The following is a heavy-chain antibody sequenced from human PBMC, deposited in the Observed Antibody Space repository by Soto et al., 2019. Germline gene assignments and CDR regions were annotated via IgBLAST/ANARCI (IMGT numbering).Heavy chain of an antibody. V-gene: IGHV3-73*01. J-gene: IGHJ6*02. CDR3: TRRLGFPHGMDV. CDR1: GFTFSGSA. Sequence: GSLRLSCAASGFTFSGSAMHWVRQASGKGLEWVGRIRSKANSYATAYAASVKGRFTISRDDSKNTAYLQMNSLKTEDTAVYYCTRRLGFPHGMDVWGQGTTVTVSS. D-gene: IGHD3-3*01. CDR2: IRSKANSYAT.